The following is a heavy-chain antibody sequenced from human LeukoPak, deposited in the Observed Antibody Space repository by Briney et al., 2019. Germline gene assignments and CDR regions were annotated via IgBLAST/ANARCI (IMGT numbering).Heavy chain of an antibody. J-gene: IGHJ4*02. V-gene: IGHV1-2*02. CDR3: ARDRGSSWCVDD. D-gene: IGHD6-13*01. Sequence: GASVTVSCMPSGYSFTSYYIHWVRQAPGQGLEWMGWINPSSGGTEYAQKFQGRVTMTGDTSISTAYMELSRLRSDDTAVYYCARDRGSSWCVDDWGQGTLVTVSS. CDR1: GYSFTSYY. CDR2: INPSSGGT.